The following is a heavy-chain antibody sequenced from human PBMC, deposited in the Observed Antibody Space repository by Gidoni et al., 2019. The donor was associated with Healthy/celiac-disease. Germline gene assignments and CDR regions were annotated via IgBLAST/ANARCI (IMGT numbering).Heavy chain of an antibody. V-gene: IGHV3-21*01. J-gene: IGHJ4*02. D-gene: IGHD1-26*01. Sequence: EVQLVASGGGLVKPGGSLRLSCAASGFTFSSYSMNWVRQAPGKGLEWVSSISSSSSYIYYADSVKGRFTISRDNAKNSLYLQMNSLRAEDTAVYYCARDGEAGADPIPVDYWGQGTLVTVSS. CDR2: ISSSSSYI. CDR3: ARDGEAGADPIPVDY. CDR1: GFTFSSYS.